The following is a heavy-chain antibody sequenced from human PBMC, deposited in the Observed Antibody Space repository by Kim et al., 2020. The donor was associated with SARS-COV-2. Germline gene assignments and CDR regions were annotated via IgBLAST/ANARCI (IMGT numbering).Heavy chain of an antibody. J-gene: IGHJ4*02. CDR2: ISYDGSNK. V-gene: IGHV3-30*04. CDR3: ARDRGSTGYFDWLPSYYFDY. D-gene: IGHD3-9*01. CDR1: GFTFSSYA. Sequence: GGSLRLSCAASGFTFSSYAMHWVRQAPGKGLEWVAVISYDGSNKYYADSVKGRFTISRDNSKNTLYLQMNSLRAEDTAVYYCARDRGSTGYFDWLPSYYFDYWGQGTLVTVSS.